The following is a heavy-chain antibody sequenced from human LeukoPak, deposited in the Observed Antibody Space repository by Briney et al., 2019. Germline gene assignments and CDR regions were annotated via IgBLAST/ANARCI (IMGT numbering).Heavy chain of an antibody. D-gene: IGHD3-9*01. CDR2: IYHSGNT. V-gene: IGHV4-4*02. CDR3: AREGDYDILTGYYFIDS. J-gene: IGHJ4*02. Sequence: SETLSLTCTVSGGSMSSYYWSWVRQPPGKGLEWIGEIYHSGNTNYNPSLKSRVTISVDWSKNHFSLKLSSVTAADTAVYYCAREGDYDILTGYYFIDSWGQGTLVTVSS. CDR1: GGSMSSYY.